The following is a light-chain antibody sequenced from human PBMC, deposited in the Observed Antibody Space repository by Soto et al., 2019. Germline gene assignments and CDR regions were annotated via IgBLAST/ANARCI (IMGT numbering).Light chain of an antibody. J-gene: IGLJ2*01. V-gene: IGLV2-14*03. CDR2: EVT. CDR3: SSYTTFSSVI. Sequence: QSALTQPASVSGSPGQSITISCTGTSNDVGGYNYVSWYQQHPGRAPKLVIYEVTTRPSGVSNRFSGSKSGSTASLTISGLQAEDEADYFCSSYTTFSSVIFGGGTKVTVL. CDR1: SNDVGGYNY.